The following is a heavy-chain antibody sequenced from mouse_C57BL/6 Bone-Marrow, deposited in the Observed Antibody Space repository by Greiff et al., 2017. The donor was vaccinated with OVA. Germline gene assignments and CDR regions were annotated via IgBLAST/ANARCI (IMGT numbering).Heavy chain of an antibody. CDR1: GYTFTSYW. D-gene: IGHD1-1*02. V-gene: IGHV1-64*01. Sequence: VQLQQPGAELVKPGASVKLSCKASGYTFTSYWMHWVKQRPGQGLEWIGMIHPNSGSTNYNEKFKSKATLTVDKSSSTAYMQLSSLTSEDSAVYYCARGGENYARYYFDYWGQGTTLTVSS. J-gene: IGHJ2*01. CDR2: IHPNSGST. CDR3: ARGGENYARYYFDY.